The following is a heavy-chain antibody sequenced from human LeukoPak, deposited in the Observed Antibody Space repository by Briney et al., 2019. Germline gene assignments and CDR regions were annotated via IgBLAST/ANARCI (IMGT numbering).Heavy chain of an antibody. J-gene: IGHJ6*02. V-gene: IGHV1-2*02. CDR1: GYTFTGYY. CDR2: INTRSSAT. Sequence: DSVKVSCKAYGYTFTGYYIHWVRLAPGQGLEWMGWINTRSSATNYVQKFQGRVTMTSDAAITTAHMELSRLRDDDTAVYFCAKEENFYGSGTYYKHSYYGMDVWGQGTTVTVS. D-gene: IGHD3-10*01. CDR3: AKEENFYGSGTYYKHSYYGMDV.